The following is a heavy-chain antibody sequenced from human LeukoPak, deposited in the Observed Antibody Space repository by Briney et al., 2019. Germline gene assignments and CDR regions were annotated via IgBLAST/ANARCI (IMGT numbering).Heavy chain of an antibody. J-gene: IGHJ6*03. CDR2: IYYTGST. V-gene: IGHV4-39*01. CDR3: ARLHYGGNYGYYYYYMDV. CDR1: GGSISSSSYY. D-gene: IGHD4-23*01. Sequence: PSETLSLTCTVSGGSISSSSYYWGWIRQPPGKGLEWIGSIYYTGSTYYNPSLKSRVTISVDPSKNQFSLKLSSVTAADTAVYYCARLHYGGNYGYYYYYMDVWGKGTTVTISS.